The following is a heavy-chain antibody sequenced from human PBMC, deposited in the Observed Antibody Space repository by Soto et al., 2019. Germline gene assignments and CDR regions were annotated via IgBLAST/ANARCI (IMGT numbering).Heavy chain of an antibody. CDR1: GYTFTNYD. Sequence: VQLVQPGAEVKKPGASVRVSCQTSGYTFTNYDINWVRQADGQGLEWMGWMSPNSGNTGYAQIFQGRVSITRDTSISTAYMELSILRSEDTAVYYCVTWARSGGDTGFYWGQGTLVTVSS. V-gene: IGHV1-8*01. J-gene: IGHJ4*02. CDR3: VTWARSGGDTGFY. CDR2: MSPNSGNT. D-gene: IGHD3-3*01.